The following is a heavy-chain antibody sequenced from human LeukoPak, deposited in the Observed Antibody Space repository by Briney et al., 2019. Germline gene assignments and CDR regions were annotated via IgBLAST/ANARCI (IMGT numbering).Heavy chain of an antibody. V-gene: IGHV4-34*01. D-gene: IGHD6-13*01. CDR1: GGSFSGYY. Sequence: SETLSLTCAVYGGSFSGYYWSWIRQPPGKGLEWIGEINHSGSTNYNPSLKSRVTISVDTSKNQFSLKLSSVTAADTAVYYCARGDSSSRPEHWGPGTLVTVSS. CDR2: INHSGST. J-gene: IGHJ1*01. CDR3: ARGDSSSRPEH.